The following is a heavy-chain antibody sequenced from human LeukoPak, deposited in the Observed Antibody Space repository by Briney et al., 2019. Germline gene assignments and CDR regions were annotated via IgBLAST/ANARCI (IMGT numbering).Heavy chain of an antibody. CDR3: ARVTGYTIEDYFDY. CDR1: GGSISSYY. D-gene: IGHD3-9*01. Sequence: SETLSLTCTVSGGSISSYYWSWIRQPPGKGLEWIGYIYYSGSTSYNPSLKSRVTISVDTSKNQFSLKLRSVTAADTAVYYCARVTGYTIEDYFDYWGQGTLVTVSS. CDR2: IYYSGST. J-gene: IGHJ4*02. V-gene: IGHV4-59*01.